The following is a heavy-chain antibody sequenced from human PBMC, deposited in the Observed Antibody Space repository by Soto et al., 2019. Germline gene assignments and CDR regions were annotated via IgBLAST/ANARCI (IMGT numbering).Heavy chain of an antibody. Sequence: EVQLLESGGGLVQPGGSLRLSCAASGFTFNTYVMNWVRQAPGKGLEGVSTISYSAGKTHYADSVKGRFTISRDNSRDTLFLQMNSLRADDAAVYYCARRARTATTNWGAFDVWGQGTMVTVSS. V-gene: IGHV3-23*01. J-gene: IGHJ3*01. D-gene: IGHD1-7*01. CDR2: ISYSAGKT. CDR3: ARRARTATTNWGAFDV. CDR1: GFTFNTYV.